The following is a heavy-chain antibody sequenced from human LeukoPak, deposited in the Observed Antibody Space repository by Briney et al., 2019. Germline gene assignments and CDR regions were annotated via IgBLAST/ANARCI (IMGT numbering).Heavy chain of an antibody. V-gene: IGHV3-15*01. CDR1: GFTFSNAW. J-gene: IGHJ4*02. Sequence: GGSLRLSCAASGFTFSNAWMSWVRQAPGKGLEWVGRIKSKTDGGTTDYAAPVKGRFTISRDDSKNTLYLQMNSLKTEDTAVYYCTTDVSSYGSGSDYYFDYWGQGTLVTVSS. CDR3: TTDVSSYGSGSDYYFDY. D-gene: IGHD3-10*01. CDR2: IKSKTDGGTT.